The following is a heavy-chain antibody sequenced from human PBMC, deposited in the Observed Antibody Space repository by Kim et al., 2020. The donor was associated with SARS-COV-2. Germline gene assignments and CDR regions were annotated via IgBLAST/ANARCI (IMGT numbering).Heavy chain of an antibody. V-gene: IGHV4-31*03. CDR2: IYYSGSS. CDR1: GGSISSGGYY. Sequence: SETLSLTCTVSGGSISSGGYYWSWIRQHPGKGLEWIGYIYYSGSSYYNPSLKSRVTISVDTSKNQFSLKLSSVTAADTAVYYCARNVGGVLWFGELLNYYFDYWGQGTLVTVSS. D-gene: IGHD3-10*01. J-gene: IGHJ4*02. CDR3: ARNVGGVLWFGELLNYYFDY.